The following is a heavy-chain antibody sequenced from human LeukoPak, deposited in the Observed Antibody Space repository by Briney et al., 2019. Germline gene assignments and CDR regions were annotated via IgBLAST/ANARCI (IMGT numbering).Heavy chain of an antibody. D-gene: IGHD1-14*01. CDR1: GGSISNGGYY. CDR2: IYDSGTT. Sequence: ASQTLSLTCTVSGGSISNGGYYWSWIRQHPGKGLEWIGYIYDSGTTYYNPALQSRVTIPVDTSDNQFSLKLTSLTAADTAVYYCARGGDRRGFDYWGQGTLVTVSS. CDR3: ARGGDRRGFDY. V-gene: IGHV4-31*03. J-gene: IGHJ4*02.